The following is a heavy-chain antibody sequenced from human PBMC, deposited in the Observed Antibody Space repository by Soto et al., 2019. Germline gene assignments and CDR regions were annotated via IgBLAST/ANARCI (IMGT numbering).Heavy chain of an antibody. CDR1: GCSVSSNSAA. CDR2: TYYRSKWYN. Sequence: XQTLSLPCGISGCSVSSNSAAWNLLRQSPSRGLEWLGRTYYRSKWYNDYAVSVESRITINPDTSKNHFSLQLNFVTPEDTAVYFCARGEQYSGRIFDYWGQGTLVTVSS. D-gene: IGHD1-26*01. J-gene: IGHJ4*02. CDR3: ARGEQYSGRIFDY. V-gene: IGHV6-1*01.